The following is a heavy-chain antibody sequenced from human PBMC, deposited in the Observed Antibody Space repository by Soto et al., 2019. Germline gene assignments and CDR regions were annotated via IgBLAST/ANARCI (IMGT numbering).Heavy chain of an antibody. CDR3: ARGYTQLWLVGFVSWDAYYCYLMDV. V-gene: IGHV1-8*01. CDR1: GYTFTSYD. D-gene: IGHD5-18*01. Sequence: ASVKVSCKASGYTFTSYDINWVRQATGQGVEWMGLMKPNSGNTGYAQKFQGRVTMTRNTSISTAYMERSSLRSEDTSVYYCARGYTQLWLVGFVSWDAYYCYLMDVRGQGSTVTGSS. CDR2: MKPNSGNT. J-gene: IGHJ6*02.